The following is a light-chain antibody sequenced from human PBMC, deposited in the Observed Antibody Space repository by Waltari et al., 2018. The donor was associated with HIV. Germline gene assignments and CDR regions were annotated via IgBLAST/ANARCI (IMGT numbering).Light chain of an antibody. J-gene: IGLJ2*01. CDR2: ANV. V-gene: IGLV1-40*01. CDR3: QSYDSSLSGVV. Sequence: QSVLTQPPSLSGAPGLRVSISNVGAGYDVHWYQHLPGTAPRLLIYANVNRPSGVPDRFFGSKSGSSASLGISGLQAEDEADYYCQSYDSSLSGVVFGGGTRLTVL. CDR1: NVGAGYD.